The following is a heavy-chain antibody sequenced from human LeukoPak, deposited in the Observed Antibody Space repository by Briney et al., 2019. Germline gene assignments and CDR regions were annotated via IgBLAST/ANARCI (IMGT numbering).Heavy chain of an antibody. V-gene: IGHV3-30*18. CDR1: GFTFSSNG. Sequence: PGGSLRLSCAASGFTFSSNGLHWVRQAPGKGLEWVAVISHDGSHKYYADSVKGQFTISRDNSKNTLYLQMNSLRVEDTAVYYCAKERAATGSVALWNYFDYWGQGTLVTVSS. J-gene: IGHJ4*02. CDR2: ISHDGSHK. D-gene: IGHD6-13*01. CDR3: AKERAATGSVALWNYFDY.